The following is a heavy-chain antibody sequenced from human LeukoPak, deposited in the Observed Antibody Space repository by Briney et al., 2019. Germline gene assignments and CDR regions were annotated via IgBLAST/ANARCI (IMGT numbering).Heavy chain of an antibody. Sequence: GGSPRLSCAASGFTVSSNDMTWVRQAPGKGLEWVSGIIGSGGSTYYADSVKGRFTISRDNSKNTLYLQMNSLRAEDTAVYYCAKDALYCGGDCYPEGMDVWGQGTTVTVSS. CDR2: IIGSGGST. V-gene: IGHV3-23*01. J-gene: IGHJ6*02. CDR1: GFTVSSND. D-gene: IGHD2-21*02. CDR3: AKDALYCGGDCYPEGMDV.